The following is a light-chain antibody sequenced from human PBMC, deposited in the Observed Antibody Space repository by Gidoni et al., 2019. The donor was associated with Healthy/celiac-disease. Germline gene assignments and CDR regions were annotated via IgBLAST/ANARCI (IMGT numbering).Light chain of an antibody. Sequence: DIVMTQSPASLAVSLGERPTINCKSSQSVLYSSNNKNYLDWYQQKPGQPPKLLIYWASTRESGVPDRFSGSGSGTDFTLTISSLQAEDVAVYYCQQYYSTPGTFGQGTKVEIK. CDR3: QQYYSTPGT. CDR2: WAS. CDR1: QSVLYSSNNKNY. J-gene: IGKJ1*01. V-gene: IGKV4-1*01.